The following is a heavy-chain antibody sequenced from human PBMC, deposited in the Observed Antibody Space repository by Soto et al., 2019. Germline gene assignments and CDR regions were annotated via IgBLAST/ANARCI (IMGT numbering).Heavy chain of an antibody. V-gene: IGHV3-64*01. D-gene: IGHD3-3*01. CDR1: GFTFSSYA. CDR3: ARMAIFGVVIGLDY. CDR2: ISSNGGST. Sequence: ESGGGLVQPGGSLRLSCAASGFTFSSYAMHWVRQAPGKGLEYVSAISSNGGSTYYANSVKGRFTISRDNSKNTLYLQMGSLRAEDMAVYYCARMAIFGVVIGLDYWGQGTLVTVSS. J-gene: IGHJ4*02.